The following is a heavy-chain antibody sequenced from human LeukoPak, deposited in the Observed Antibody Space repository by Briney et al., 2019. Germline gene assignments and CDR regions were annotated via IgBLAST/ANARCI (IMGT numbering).Heavy chain of an antibody. CDR2: ISSSSSYI. V-gene: IGHV3-21*01. Sequence: PGGSLRLSCAASGFTFSSYSMNWVRQAPGKGLEWVSSISSSSSYIYYADSVKGRFTISRDNAKNSLYLQMNSLRAEDTAVYYCARDLAAAGRFAYYYYMDVWGKGTTVTVSS. CDR3: ARDLAAAGRFAYYYYMDV. D-gene: IGHD6-13*01. CDR1: GFTFSSYS. J-gene: IGHJ6*03.